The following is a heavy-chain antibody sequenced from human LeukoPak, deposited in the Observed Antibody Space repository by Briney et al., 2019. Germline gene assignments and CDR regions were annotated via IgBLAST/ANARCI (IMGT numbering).Heavy chain of an antibody. J-gene: IGHJ4*02. D-gene: IGHD1-26*01. Sequence: SVKVSCKASGDIFSSYAISWVRQAPGQGLEWMGGIIPIFGTANYAQKFQGRVTITTDESTSTAYMELSSLRSEDTAVYYCARGHSGSYSGDYWGQGTLVTVSS. CDR2: IIPIFGTA. CDR3: ARGHSGSYSGDY. V-gene: IGHV1-69*05. CDR1: GDIFSSYA.